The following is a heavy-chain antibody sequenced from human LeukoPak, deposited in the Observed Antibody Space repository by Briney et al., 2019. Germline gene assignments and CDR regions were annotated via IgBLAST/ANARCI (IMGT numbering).Heavy chain of an antibody. CDR1: GYTFTSYY. CDR3: ARVQGFYDSSGYYPY. CDR2: INPNSGGT. D-gene: IGHD3-22*01. J-gene: IGHJ4*02. V-gene: IGHV1-2*02. Sequence: HWASVKVSCKASGYTFTSYYMHWVRQAPGQGLEWMGWINPNSGGTNYAQKFQGRVTMTRDTSISTAYMELSRLRSDDTAVYYCARVQGFYDSSGYYPYWGQGTLVTVSS.